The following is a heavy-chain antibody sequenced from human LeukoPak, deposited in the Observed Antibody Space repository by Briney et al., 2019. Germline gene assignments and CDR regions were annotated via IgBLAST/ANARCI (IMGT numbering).Heavy chain of an antibody. V-gene: IGHV3-74*03. CDR1: GFTFSSYY. CDR3: AALWNDLFDY. D-gene: IGHD1-1*01. J-gene: IGHJ4*02. Sequence: GGSLRLSCAASGFTFSSYYMFWVRQAPGKGLAWVSTIKGDETSTKYADSVRGRLTISRDNSKNTLYLQMNSLRAEDTAVYYCAALWNDLFDYWGQGTLVTVSS. CDR2: IKGDETST.